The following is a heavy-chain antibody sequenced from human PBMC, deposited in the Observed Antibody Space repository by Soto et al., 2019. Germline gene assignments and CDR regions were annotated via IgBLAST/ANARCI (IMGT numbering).Heavy chain of an antibody. V-gene: IGHV5-51*01. CDR3: ARLNAYSYMYCGTDV. Sequence: ESLKISCKGSGYSFTSYWIGWVRQMPGKGLEWMGIIYPGDSDTRYSPSFQGQVTISADKSISTAYLQWSSLKASDTAMYYCARLNAYSYMYCGTDVWGQGTTVTVSS. D-gene: IGHD5-18*01. J-gene: IGHJ6*02. CDR2: IYPGDSDT. CDR1: GYSFTSYW.